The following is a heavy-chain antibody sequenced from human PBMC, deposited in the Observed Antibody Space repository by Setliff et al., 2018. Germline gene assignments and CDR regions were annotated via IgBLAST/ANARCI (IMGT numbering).Heavy chain of an antibody. CDR3: ARQAVAGSDASDI. D-gene: IGHD6-19*01. V-gene: IGHV5-51*01. CDR2: IYPGDSDT. J-gene: IGHJ3*02. CDR1: GYSFTSYW. Sequence: GESLTISCKGSGYSFTSYWIGWVRQMPGKGLEWMGIIYPGDSDTRYSPSFQGQVTISADKSISTAYLQWSSLKASDTAMYYCARQAVAGSDASDIWGQGTMVTVSS.